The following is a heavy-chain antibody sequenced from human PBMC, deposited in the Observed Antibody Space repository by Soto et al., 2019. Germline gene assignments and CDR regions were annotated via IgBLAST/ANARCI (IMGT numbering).Heavy chain of an antibody. Sequence: SETLSLTCTVSGGSINSGSYYWSWMRQYPGKGLEWMGYIYYIGSTYYSPSLKSRLIISVDTSKNQFSLKLTSVTAADTAVYYCVRTVQGYHDGVDIWGQGSLVTVSS. CDR2: IYYIGST. V-gene: IGHV4-31*03. D-gene: IGHD3-22*01. CDR1: GGSINSGSYY. CDR3: VRTVQGYHDGVDI. J-gene: IGHJ3*02.